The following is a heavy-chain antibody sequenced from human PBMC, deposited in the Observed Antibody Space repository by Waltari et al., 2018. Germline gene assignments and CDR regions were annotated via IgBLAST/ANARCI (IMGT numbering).Heavy chain of an antibody. J-gene: IGHJ4*02. CDR2: IYSGGST. Sequence: EVQLVESGGGLIQPGGSLRLSCAASGFTVSSNYMSWVRQAPGKGLELVSVIYSGGSTYYADTVKGRFTSSRDYSKNTLYLQMNSLRAEDTAVYYCARGIVATIISPYYFDYWGQGTLVTVSS. D-gene: IGHD5-12*01. V-gene: IGHV3-53*01. CDR3: ARGIVATIISPYYFDY. CDR1: GFTVSSNY.